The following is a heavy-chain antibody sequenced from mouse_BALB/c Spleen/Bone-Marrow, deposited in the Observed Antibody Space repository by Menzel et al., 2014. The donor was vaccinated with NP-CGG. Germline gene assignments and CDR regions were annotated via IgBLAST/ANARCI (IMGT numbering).Heavy chain of an antibody. Sequence: VQLQQSGTDLVKPGASVKLSCTASGFNIKDTYMHWVKQRPEQGLDWIGRIDPASGNIQYDPKFQGRAAITADTSSNTAYLQLSSLTSEDTAVYYCASLTGTFDYWGQGTPLSLSS. CDR1: GFNIKDTY. J-gene: IGHJ2*01. CDR3: ASLTGTFDY. D-gene: IGHD4-1*01. V-gene: IGHV14-3*02. CDR2: IDPASGNI.